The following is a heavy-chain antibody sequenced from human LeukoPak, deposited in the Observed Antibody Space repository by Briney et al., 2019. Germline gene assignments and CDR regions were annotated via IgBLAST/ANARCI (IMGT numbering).Heavy chain of an antibody. CDR1: GGSFSGYY. CDR2: INHSGST. Sequence: SETLSLTCVVYGGSFSGYYWSWIRQPPGKGLEWIGEINHSGSTNYNPSLKSRVTISVDTSKNQFSLKLSSVTAADTAVYYCARGLSAGIVVVDAFDIWGQGTMVTVSS. J-gene: IGHJ3*02. CDR3: ARGLSAGIVVVDAFDI. V-gene: IGHV4-34*01. D-gene: IGHD2-21*01.